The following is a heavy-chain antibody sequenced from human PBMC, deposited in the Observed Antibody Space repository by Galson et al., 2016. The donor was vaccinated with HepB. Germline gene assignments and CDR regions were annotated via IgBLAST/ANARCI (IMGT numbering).Heavy chain of an antibody. V-gene: IGHV1-2*06. Sequence: SVKVSCKASGFTFSDFYIQWVRQSPGQGLQWMGRVNPNSGIAVYAESFQGRVAMTADTSISTAYLELHWLKFDDTAIYYCARASLFWNKRASDDFDVWG. D-gene: IGHD3-3*01. CDR2: VNPNSGIA. CDR1: GFTFSDFY. CDR3: ARASLFWNKRASDDFDV. J-gene: IGHJ3*01.